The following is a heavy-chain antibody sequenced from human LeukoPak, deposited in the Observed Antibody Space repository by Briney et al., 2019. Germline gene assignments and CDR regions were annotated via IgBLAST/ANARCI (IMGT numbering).Heavy chain of an antibody. V-gene: IGHV3-74*01. CDR1: GFTFSSYW. Sequence: PGGSLRLSCAASGFTFSSYWIHWVRRVPGKGLVWVSRIKDGGTTTDYADSVKGRFTISRDDAKNTLYLQMNSLRAEDTAVYYCTTIRPGYWGRGTLVTVSS. D-gene: IGHD5-24*01. J-gene: IGHJ4*02. CDR2: IKDGGTTT. CDR3: TTIRPGY.